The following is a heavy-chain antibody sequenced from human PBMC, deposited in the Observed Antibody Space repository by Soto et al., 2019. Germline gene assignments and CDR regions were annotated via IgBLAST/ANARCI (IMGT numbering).Heavy chain of an antibody. CDR1: GFTFASYA. Sequence: PGGSLRLSCAASGFTFASYAMSWVRQAPGKGLEWVSTVSASGAGIYYADSVKGRFTISRHNSKNTLYLQMNSLRAEDTALYYCTKGSKVGAAGHFDYWGQGTPVTVSS. CDR3: TKGSKVGAAGHFDY. J-gene: IGHJ4*02. V-gene: IGHV3-23*01. D-gene: IGHD1-26*01. CDR2: VSASGAGI.